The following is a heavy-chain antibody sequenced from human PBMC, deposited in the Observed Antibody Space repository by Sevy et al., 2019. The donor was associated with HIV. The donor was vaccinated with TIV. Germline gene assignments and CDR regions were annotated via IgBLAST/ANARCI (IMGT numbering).Heavy chain of an antibody. CDR3: ARDKSTTAYYGMDV. CDR2: ISRSSSYI. V-gene: IGHV3-21*01. D-gene: IGHD2-21*01. Sequence: GGSLRLSCAASGFTFSSYAMNWVRQAPGKGLEWVSSISRSSSYIYYVDSVKGRFTIPRDNAKNSLFLQMNSLRAEDTAVYYCARDKSTTAYYGMDVWGQGTTVTVSS. J-gene: IGHJ6*02. CDR1: GFTFSSYA.